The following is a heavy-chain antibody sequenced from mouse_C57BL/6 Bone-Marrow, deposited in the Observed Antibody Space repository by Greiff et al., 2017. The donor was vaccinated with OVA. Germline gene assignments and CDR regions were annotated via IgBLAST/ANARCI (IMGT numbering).Heavy chain of an antibody. CDR2: IYPGDGDT. CDR3: AREDLYYGSSFDY. CDR1: GYAFSSSW. Sequence: QVQLQQSGPELVKPGASVKISCKASGYAFSSSWMNWVKQRPGKGLEWIGRIYPGDGDTNYNGKFKGKATLTADKSSSTAYMQLSSLTSEDSAVYFCAREDLYYGSSFDYWGQGTTLTVSS. V-gene: IGHV1-82*01. D-gene: IGHD1-1*01. J-gene: IGHJ2*01.